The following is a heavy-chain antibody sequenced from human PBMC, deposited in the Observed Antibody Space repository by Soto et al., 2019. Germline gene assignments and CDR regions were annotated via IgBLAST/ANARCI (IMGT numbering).Heavy chain of an antibody. CDR3: THVSSVAHPFSDF. D-gene: IGHD3-3*01. CDR1: GLTFIYAW. J-gene: IGHJ4*02. Sequence: EVQLVESGGGLVKPGGSLRLSCTASGLTFIYAWMDWVRQAPGKRLEWVGRIKSQAGGGTIDYAAPVKGRFTISRDDPKNTVYLQMDSLKTEDTAVYYCTHVSSVAHPFSDFWGQGTLVTVSS. CDR2: IKSQAGGGTI. V-gene: IGHV3-15*07.